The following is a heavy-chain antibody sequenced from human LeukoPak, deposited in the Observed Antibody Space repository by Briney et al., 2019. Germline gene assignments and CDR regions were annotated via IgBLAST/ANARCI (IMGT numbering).Heavy chain of an antibody. CDR1: GYTFTSYY. CDR2: INPSGGST. V-gene: IGHV1-46*01. J-gene: IGHJ5*02. Sequence: ASVKVSCKASGYTFTSYYMHWVRQAPGQGLEWMGIINPSGGSTSYAQKFQGRVTMTRDTSTSTVYMELSSLRSEDTAVYYCAREYCTNGVCYTRGNWFDPWGQGTLVTVSS. CDR3: AREYCTNGVCYTRGNWFDP. D-gene: IGHD2-8*01.